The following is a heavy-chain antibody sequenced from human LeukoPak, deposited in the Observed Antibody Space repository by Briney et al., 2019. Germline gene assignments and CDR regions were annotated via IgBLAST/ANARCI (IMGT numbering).Heavy chain of an antibody. CDR2: INAGNGNT. V-gene: IGHV1-3*01. J-gene: IGHJ6*02. CDR1: GYTFTSYA. Sequence: VASVKVSCKASGYTFTSYAMHWVRQAPGQRLEWMGWINAGNGNTKYSQKFQGRVTITRDTSASTAYMELSSLRSEDTAVYYCARDRGYTAMVENYYYGMDVWGQGTTVTVSS. CDR3: ARDRGYTAMVENYYYGMDV. D-gene: IGHD5-18*01.